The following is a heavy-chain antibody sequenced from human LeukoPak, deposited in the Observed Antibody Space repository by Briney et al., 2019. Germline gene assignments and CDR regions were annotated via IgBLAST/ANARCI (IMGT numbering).Heavy chain of an antibody. CDR1: GFTFSSYA. V-gene: IGHV3-23*01. CDR3: AKETTGYSSSWYEGSGNWFDP. D-gene: IGHD6-13*01. Sequence: PGGSLRLSCAASGFTFSSYAMSWVRQAPGKGLEWVSAISGSGGSTYYADSVKGRFTISRDNSKNTLYLQMNSLRAEDTAVYYCAKETTGYSSSWYEGSGNWFDPWGQGTLVTVSS. CDR2: ISGSGGST. J-gene: IGHJ5*02.